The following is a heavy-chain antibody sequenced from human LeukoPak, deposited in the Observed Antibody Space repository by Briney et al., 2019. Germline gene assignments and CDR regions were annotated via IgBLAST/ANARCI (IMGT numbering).Heavy chain of an antibody. J-gene: IGHJ4*02. V-gene: IGHV3-7*01. CDR2: IKQDGSEK. D-gene: IGHD3-3*01. CDR1: GFTFGSYW. CDR3: ARPYYDFWSGESYYFDY. Sequence: GGSLRLSCAASGFTFGSYWMSWVRQAPGKGLEWVANIKQDGSEKYYVDSVKGRFTISRDNAKNSLYLQMNSLRAEDTAVYYCARPYYDFWSGESYYFDYWGQGTLVTVSS.